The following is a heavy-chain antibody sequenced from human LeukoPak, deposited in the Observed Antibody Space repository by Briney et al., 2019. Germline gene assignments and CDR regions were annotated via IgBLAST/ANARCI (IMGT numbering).Heavy chain of an antibody. J-gene: IGHJ3*02. CDR1: GFTFSSYG. Sequence: PGRSLRLSCAASGFTFSSYGMHWVRQAPGKGLEWVAVISYDGSNKYYADSVKGRFTISRDNSKNTLYLQMNSLRAEDTAVYYCARDRVAAAGLSAFDIWGQGTMVTVSS. D-gene: IGHD6-25*01. CDR2: ISYDGSNK. CDR3: ARDRVAAAGLSAFDI. V-gene: IGHV3-30*03.